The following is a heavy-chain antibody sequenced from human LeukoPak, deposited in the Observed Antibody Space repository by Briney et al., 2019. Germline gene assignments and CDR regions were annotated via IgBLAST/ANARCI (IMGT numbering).Heavy chain of an antibody. CDR1: GFTFSSYA. D-gene: IGHD1-20*01. J-gene: IGHJ6*02. CDR3: ATGITGNLRNYGMDV. Sequence: PGRSLRLSCAASGFTFSSYAMHWVRQAPGKGLEWVAVISYDGSNKYYADSVKGRFTISRDNSKNTLYLQMNSLRAEDTAVYYCATGITGNLRNYGMDVWGQGTTVTVSS. CDR2: ISYDGSNK. V-gene: IGHV3-30*04.